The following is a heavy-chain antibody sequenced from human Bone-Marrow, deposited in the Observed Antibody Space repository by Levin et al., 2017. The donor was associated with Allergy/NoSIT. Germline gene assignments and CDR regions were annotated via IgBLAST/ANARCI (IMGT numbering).Heavy chain of an antibody. J-gene: IGHJ4*02. CDR3: ARPDCSGTSCYYFFDS. Sequence: PGGSLRLSCAASGFTFSRYSMNWVRQAPGRGLEWVSYISRSSSTISYAGSVKGRFTISRDNAKNSLYLQMNSLRDEDTAVYYCARPDCSGTSCYYFFDSWGQGTLVTVSS. CDR2: ISRSSSTI. CDR1: GFTFSRYS. D-gene: IGHD2-2*01. V-gene: IGHV3-48*02.